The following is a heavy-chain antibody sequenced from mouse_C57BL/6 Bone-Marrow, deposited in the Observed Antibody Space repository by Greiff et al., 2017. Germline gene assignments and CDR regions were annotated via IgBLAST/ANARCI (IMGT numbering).Heavy chain of an antibody. J-gene: IGHJ1*03. CDR3: ARDITTVVYFDI. CDR2: ISDGGSYT. D-gene: IGHD1-1*01. V-gene: IGHV5-4*01. CDR1: GFTFSSYA. Sequence: EVLLVESGGGLVKPGGSLKLSCAASGFTFSSYAMSWVRQTPEKRLEWVATISDGGSYTYYPDNVKGRFTISRDNAKNNLYLQMSHLKSEDTAMYYCARDITTVVYFDIGGTGTTVTVTS.